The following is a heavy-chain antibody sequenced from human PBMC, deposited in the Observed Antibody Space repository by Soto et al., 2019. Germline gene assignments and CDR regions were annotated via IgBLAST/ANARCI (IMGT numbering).Heavy chain of an antibody. V-gene: IGHV1-18*04. CDR3: ARDGMVRGRFGFDP. D-gene: IGHD3-10*01. Sequence: ASVKVSCKASGYTFASYGISWVRQALGQGLEWMGWISAYNGNTNYAQKLQGRVTMTTDTSTSTAYMELRSLRSDDTAVYYCARDGMVRGRFGFDPWGQGTLVTVSS. J-gene: IGHJ5*02. CDR1: GYTFASYG. CDR2: ISAYNGNT.